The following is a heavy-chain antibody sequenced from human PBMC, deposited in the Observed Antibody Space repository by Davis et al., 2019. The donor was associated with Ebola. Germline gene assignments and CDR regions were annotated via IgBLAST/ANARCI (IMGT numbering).Heavy chain of an antibody. CDR3: ARTTRGSGWFLDY. D-gene: IGHD6-19*01. V-gene: IGHV4-34*01. Sequence: MPSETLSLTCAVSGGSISSGGYSWSWIRQPPGKGLEWIGEIKHSGSTNYNPSLKSRVTISVDTSKNQFSLKLSSVTAADTAVYYCARTTRGSGWFLDYWGQGTLVTVSS. J-gene: IGHJ4*02. CDR2: IKHSGST. CDR1: GGSISSGGYS.